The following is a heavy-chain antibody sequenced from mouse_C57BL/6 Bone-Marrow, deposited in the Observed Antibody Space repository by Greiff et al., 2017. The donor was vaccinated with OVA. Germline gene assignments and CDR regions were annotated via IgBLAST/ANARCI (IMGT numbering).Heavy chain of an antibody. Sequence: EVQLQQSGPELVKPGASVKIPCKASGYTFPDYNMDWVKQSHGKSLEWIGDINPNNGGTIYNQKFKGKATLTVDKSSSTAYMELRSLTSEDTAVYYCARYYGYENWYFDVWGTGTTVTVSS. CDR2: INPNNGGT. V-gene: IGHV1-18*01. CDR1: GYTFPDYN. D-gene: IGHD2-2*01. J-gene: IGHJ1*03. CDR3: ARYYGYENWYFDV.